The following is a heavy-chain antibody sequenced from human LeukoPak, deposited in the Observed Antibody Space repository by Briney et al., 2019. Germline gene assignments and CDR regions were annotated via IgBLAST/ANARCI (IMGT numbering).Heavy chain of an antibody. D-gene: IGHD3-10*01. V-gene: IGHV4-39*07. CDR1: GGSINSSYF. CDR2: IYYSGST. Sequence: SETLSLTCTVSGGSINSSYFWGWIRQPPGKGLEWIGSIYYSGSTYYNPSLKSRVTMSVDTSKNQISLRLSSVTAADTAVYYCARDAGTYLYYYYYMDVWGKGTTVIVSS. J-gene: IGHJ6*03. CDR3: ARDAGTYLYYYYYMDV.